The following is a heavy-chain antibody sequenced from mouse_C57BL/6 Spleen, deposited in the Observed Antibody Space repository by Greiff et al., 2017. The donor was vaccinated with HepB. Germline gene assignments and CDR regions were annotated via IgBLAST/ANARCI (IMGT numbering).Heavy chain of an antibody. CDR2: INYDGSST. J-gene: IGHJ3*01. D-gene: IGHD2-2*01. CDR3: ARGGGGYGFAY. Sequence: EVKLVESEGGLVQPGSSMKLSCTASGFTFSDYYMAWVRQVPEKGLEWVANINYDGSSTYYLDSLKSRFIISRDNAKNILYLQMSSLKSEDTATYYCARGGGGYGFAYWGQGTLVTVSA. V-gene: IGHV5-16*01. CDR1: GFTFSDYY.